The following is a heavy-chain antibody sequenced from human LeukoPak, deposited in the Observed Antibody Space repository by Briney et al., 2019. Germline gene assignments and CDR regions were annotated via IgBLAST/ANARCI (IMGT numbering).Heavy chain of an antibody. Sequence: PSETLSLTCTVSGGSISSYYWSWIRQPAGKGLEWIGRIYTSGSTNYNPSLKSRVTMSVDTSKNQFSPKLSSVTAADTAVYYCARGNLAVAGSCFDYWGQGTLVTVSS. V-gene: IGHV4-4*07. J-gene: IGHJ4*02. D-gene: IGHD6-19*01. CDR1: GGSISSYY. CDR3: ARGNLAVAGSCFDY. CDR2: IYTSGST.